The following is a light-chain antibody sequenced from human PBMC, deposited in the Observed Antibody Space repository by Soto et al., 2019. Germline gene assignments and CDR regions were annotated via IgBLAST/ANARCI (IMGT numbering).Light chain of an antibody. CDR3: VLYMRSGISV. Sequence: QPVLTQPPSASGTPGQRVSISCSGSYSNLKTNTVNWYQHLPGTAPKLLIFSNNQRPSGVPDRFSGSKSGTSASLAITGLQSEDEADYYCVLYMRSGISVFGGGTKLTVL. V-gene: IGLV1-44*01. CDR1: YSNLKTNT. J-gene: IGLJ2*01. CDR2: SNN.